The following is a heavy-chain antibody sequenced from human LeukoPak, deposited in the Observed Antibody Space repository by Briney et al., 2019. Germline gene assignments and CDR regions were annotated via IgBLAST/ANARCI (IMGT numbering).Heavy chain of an antibody. D-gene: IGHD5-18*01. J-gene: IGHJ3*02. CDR3: ARRGGVQLWGAFDI. CDR1: GYTFTGYY. Sequence: ASVKVSCKASGYTFTGYYMHWVRQAPGQGLEWMGWINPYSGGTNYAQKFQGRVTMTRDTAISTAYMELSRLRSDDTAVYYCARRGGVQLWGAFDIWGQGTMVTVSS. CDR2: INPYSGGT. V-gene: IGHV1-2*02.